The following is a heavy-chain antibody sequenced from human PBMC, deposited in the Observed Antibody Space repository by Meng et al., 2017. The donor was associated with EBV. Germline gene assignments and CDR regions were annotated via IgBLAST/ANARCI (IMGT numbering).Heavy chain of an antibody. V-gene: IGHV1-69*01. D-gene: IGHD3-10*01. CDR3: ARVEGSGSYYNSHEYFQH. CDR2: IIPIFGTA. J-gene: IGHJ1*01. Sequence: QVQLVQSGAEVKKPGSSVKVSCKASGGTFSSYAISWVRQAPGQGLEWMGGIIPIFGTANYARKFQGRVTITADESTSTAYMELSSLRSEDTAVYYCARVEGSGSYYNSHEYFQHWGQGTLVTVSS. CDR1: GGTFSSYA.